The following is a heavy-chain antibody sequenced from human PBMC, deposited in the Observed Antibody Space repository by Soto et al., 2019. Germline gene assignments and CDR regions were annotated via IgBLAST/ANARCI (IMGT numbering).Heavy chain of an antibody. Sequence: ASVNVSYKASCYTFTSYGISWVRQAPRQGLEGMGWISAYNGNTNYAQKLQGRVTMTTDTSTSTAYMELRSLRSDDTAVYYCASDPPVAGYSYGYLGYDAFDIWGQGTMVTVSS. J-gene: IGHJ3*02. D-gene: IGHD5-18*01. CDR3: ASDPPVAGYSYGYLGYDAFDI. V-gene: IGHV1-18*01. CDR2: ISAYNGNT. CDR1: CYTFTSYG.